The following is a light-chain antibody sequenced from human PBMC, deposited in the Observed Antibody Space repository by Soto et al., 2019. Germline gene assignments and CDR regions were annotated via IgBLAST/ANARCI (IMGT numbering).Light chain of an antibody. CDR3: QQYNSYSRT. Sequence: DIQMTQSPSTLSASVGDRVTITCRASQSISSGLAWYQQKPGKAPDLLIYDASSLESGVPSRFSSSGSGTEFTLTISSLQPDDFATYYCQQYNSYSRTFGQGTKVDI. CDR2: DAS. CDR1: QSISSG. V-gene: IGKV1-5*01. J-gene: IGKJ1*01.